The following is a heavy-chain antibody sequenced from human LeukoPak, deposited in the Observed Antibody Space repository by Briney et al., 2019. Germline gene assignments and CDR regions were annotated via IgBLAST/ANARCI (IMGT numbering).Heavy chain of an antibody. Sequence: GGSLRLSCAASGFTFSSFAMSCVRQAPGKGEGWVSALASTGGSTYYADAVKGRITISRDNSKNTLYLQMNSLRAEDKAVYYCAKGPRITMVRGVNGMDYWGQGTLVTVSS. CDR1: GFTFSSFA. V-gene: IGHV3-23*01. CDR2: LASTGGST. D-gene: IGHD3-10*01. J-gene: IGHJ4*02. CDR3: AKGPRITMVRGVNGMDY.